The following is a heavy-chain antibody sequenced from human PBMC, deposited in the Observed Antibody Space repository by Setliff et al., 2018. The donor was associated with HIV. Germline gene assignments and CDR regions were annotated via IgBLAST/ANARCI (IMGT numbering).Heavy chain of an antibody. CDR1: GYTFTSYG. D-gene: IGHD3-3*01. CDR2: ISAYNGNT. Sequence: ASVKVSCKASGYTFTSYGISWVRQAPGQGLEWMGWISAYNGNTNYAQKFQGRVTMTTDTSTSTAYMELRSLRSDDTAVYYCARDLTHYDFWSGYPHYWGQGTLVTVSS. CDR3: ARDLTHYDFWSGYPHY. J-gene: IGHJ4*02. V-gene: IGHV1-18*01.